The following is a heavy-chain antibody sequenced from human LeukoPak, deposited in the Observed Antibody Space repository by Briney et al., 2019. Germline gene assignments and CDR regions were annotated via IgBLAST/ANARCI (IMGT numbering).Heavy chain of an antibody. CDR1: GGSISSYY. CDR3: ARRMATTRYYYMDV. J-gene: IGHJ6*03. Sequence: SETLSLTCTASGGSISSYYWSWIRQPPGKGLEWIGYIYTSGSTNYNHFLKSRVTISIDTSKNQFSLKLSSVTAADTAVYYCARRMATTRYYYMDVWGKGTTVTVSS. V-gene: IGHV4-4*09. CDR2: IYTSGST. D-gene: IGHD5-24*01.